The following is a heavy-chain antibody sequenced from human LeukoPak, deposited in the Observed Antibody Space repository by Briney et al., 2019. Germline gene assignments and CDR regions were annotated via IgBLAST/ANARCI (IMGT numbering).Heavy chain of an antibody. Sequence: SETLSLTCTVSGGSISSSSYYWGWIRQPPGKGLEWIGRIYTSGSTNYNPSLKSRVTMSVDTSKNQFSLKLSSVTAADTAVYYCARDYPDAFDIRGQGTMVTVSS. CDR3: ARDYPDAFDI. CDR2: IYTSGST. CDR1: GGSISSSSYY. J-gene: IGHJ3*02. V-gene: IGHV4-39*07.